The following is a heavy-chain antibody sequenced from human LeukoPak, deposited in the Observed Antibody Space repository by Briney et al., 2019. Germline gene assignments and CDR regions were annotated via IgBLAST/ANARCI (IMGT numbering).Heavy chain of an antibody. CDR3: ARHPDSSGNFDY. CDR2: IYYSGST. J-gene: IGHJ4*02. Sequence: PSETLSLTCTVSGGSISSYYWSWIRQPPAKGLEWIGYIYYSGSTNYNPSLKSRVTISVDTSKNQFSLKLSSVTAADTAVYYCARHPDSSGNFDYWGQGTLVTVSS. CDR1: GGSISSYY. D-gene: IGHD3-22*01. V-gene: IGHV4-59*08.